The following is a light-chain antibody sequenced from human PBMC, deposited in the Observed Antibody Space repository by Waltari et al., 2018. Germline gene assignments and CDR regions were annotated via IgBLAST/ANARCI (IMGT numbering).Light chain of an antibody. Sequence: DIRMTQSPSSVSASVGDRVTITCRASQDIRTWLAWYQQKPGKAPRLLIYHASGLQSGLQSRFSGSGSGTDFTLTISSLQPEDFATYSCQQSGTFPPTFGPGTKVEI. V-gene: IGKV1-12*01. CDR3: QQSGTFPPT. J-gene: IGKJ1*01. CDR2: HAS. CDR1: QDIRTW.